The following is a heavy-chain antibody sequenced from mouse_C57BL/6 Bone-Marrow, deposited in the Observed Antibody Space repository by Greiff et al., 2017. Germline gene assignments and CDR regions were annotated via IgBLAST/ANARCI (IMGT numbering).Heavy chain of an antibody. CDR2: ISDGGSYT. D-gene: IGHD2-1*01. CDR1: GFTFSSYA. V-gene: IGHV5-4*01. Sequence: EVQLVESGGGLVKPGGSLKLSCAASGFTFSSYAMSWVRQTPEKRLEWVATISDGGSYTYYPDNVKGRFTISRDNAKNNLYLQMSHLKSEDTAMYYCARVPLYYGYSDYWGQGTTLTVSS. CDR3: ARVPLYYGYSDY. J-gene: IGHJ2*01.